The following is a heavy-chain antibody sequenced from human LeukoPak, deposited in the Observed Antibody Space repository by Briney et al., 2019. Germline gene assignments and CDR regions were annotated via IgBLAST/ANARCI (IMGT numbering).Heavy chain of an antibody. CDR2: INPSGGRT. V-gene: IGHV1-46*01. Sequence: GASVKVSCKASGYTFTSDYIHWVRQAPGQGLEWLGIINPSGGRTTYGQNFQGRVTMTRDTSTSTVYMELSSLRSEDTAVYYWARGSRFLDYWGQGTLVTVSS. D-gene: IGHD3-3*01. CDR3: ARGSRFLDY. CDR1: GYTFTSDY. J-gene: IGHJ4*02.